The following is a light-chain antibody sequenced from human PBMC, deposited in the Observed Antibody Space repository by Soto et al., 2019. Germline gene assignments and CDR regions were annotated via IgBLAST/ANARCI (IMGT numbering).Light chain of an antibody. CDR3: QQSYRTPRT. J-gene: IGKJ1*01. CDR1: QSISNL. CDR2: AAS. Sequence: DIQMTQSPSSLSASVGDRVTITCRASQSISNLLNWYQQKPGKAPKLLIYAASSLQSGVPSRFSGSGSATDFTLTIRSLQPEDFATYYCQQSYRTPRTFGQGTKVEIK. V-gene: IGKV1-39*01.